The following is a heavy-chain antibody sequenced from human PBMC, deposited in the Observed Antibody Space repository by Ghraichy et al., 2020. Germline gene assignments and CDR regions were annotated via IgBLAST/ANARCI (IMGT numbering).Heavy chain of an antibody. D-gene: IGHD6-13*01. V-gene: IGHV4-39*07. Sequence: SETLSLTCTVSGGSISSSSYYWGWIRQPPGKGLEWIGSIYYSGSTYYNPSLKSRVTISVDTSKNQFSLKLSSVTAADTAVYYCARHGGYSSSLYFDYWGQGTLVTVSS. J-gene: IGHJ4*02. CDR3: ARHGGYSSSLYFDY. CDR2: IYYSGST. CDR1: GGSISSSSYY.